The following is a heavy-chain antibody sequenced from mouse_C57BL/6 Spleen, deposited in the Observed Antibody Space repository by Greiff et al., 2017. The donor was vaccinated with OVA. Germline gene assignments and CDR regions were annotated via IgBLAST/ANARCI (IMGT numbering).Heavy chain of an antibody. CDR2: ISDGGSYT. CDR1: GFTFSSYA. V-gene: IGHV5-4*01. D-gene: IGHD1-1*01. J-gene: IGHJ2*01. CDR3: AGVYYGSSFDY. Sequence: EVQLVESGGGLVKPGGSLKLSCAASGFTFSSYAMSWVRQTPEKRLEWVATISDGGSYTYYPDNVKGRFTISRDNAKNNLYLQMSHLKSEDTAMYYCAGVYYGSSFDYWGQGTTLTVSS.